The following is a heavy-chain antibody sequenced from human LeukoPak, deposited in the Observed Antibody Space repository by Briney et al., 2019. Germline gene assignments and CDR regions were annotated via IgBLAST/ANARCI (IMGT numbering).Heavy chain of an antibody. CDR3: ARAAFYYDSSGYYNFDY. D-gene: IGHD3-22*01. J-gene: IGHJ4*02. Sequence: ERSLRLSCTASGFTFSSYGMHWVRQAPGKGLEWVAVIWYDGSKQYYADSVKGRFTISRDNSKSTLYLQMNGLRAEDTPVYYCARAAFYYDSSGYYNFDYWGQGTLVTVSS. CDR1: GFTFSSYG. CDR2: IWYDGSKQ. V-gene: IGHV3-33*01.